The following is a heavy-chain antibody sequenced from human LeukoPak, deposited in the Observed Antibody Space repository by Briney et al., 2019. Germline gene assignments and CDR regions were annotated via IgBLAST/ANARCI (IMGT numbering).Heavy chain of an antibody. Sequence: PGGFLRLSCAASGFTFTTSAMSWVRQAPGKGLEWVSTISGSGGSTYYADSVKGRFTISRDTSKSTPYLQMNSLRAEDTAVYYCAKRDSKSYPFDSWGQGTLVTVSS. V-gene: IGHV3-23*01. CDR2: ISGSGGST. CDR3: AKRDSKSYPFDS. D-gene: IGHD3-10*01. CDR1: GFTFTTSA. J-gene: IGHJ5*01.